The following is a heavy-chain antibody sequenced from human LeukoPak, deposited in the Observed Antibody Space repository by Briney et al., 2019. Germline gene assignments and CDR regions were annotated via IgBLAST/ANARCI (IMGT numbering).Heavy chain of an antibody. CDR1: GFTFSNFA. CDR2: ISGSGGST. D-gene: IGHD6-19*01. J-gene: IGHJ4*02. CDR3: AKMVHTEQWLVPFDY. Sequence: GGSLRLSCAASGFTFSNFAMNWVRQAPGKGLEWVSTISGSGGSTYYADSVKGRFTISRDNSKNTLYLQMNSLRAEDTAVYYCAKMVHTEQWLVPFDYWGKGTLVTVSS. V-gene: IGHV3-23*01.